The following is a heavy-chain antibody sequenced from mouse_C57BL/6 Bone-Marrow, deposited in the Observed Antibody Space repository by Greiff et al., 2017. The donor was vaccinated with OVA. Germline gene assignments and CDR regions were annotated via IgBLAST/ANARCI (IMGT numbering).Heavy chain of an antibody. Sequence: SGPGILQSSQTLSLTCSFSGFSLSPSGMGVSWLRQPSGQGLEWLAHLYWDDDKRYNPSLKSRPTISKDTSRNQLFLKMTSVDTAETATYYCARSLYYYSFDYWGQGTTLTVSS. V-gene: IGHV8-12*01. CDR2: LYWDDDK. J-gene: IGHJ2*01. CDR3: ARSLYYYSFDY. CDR1: GFSLSPSGMG. D-gene: IGHD1-1*01.